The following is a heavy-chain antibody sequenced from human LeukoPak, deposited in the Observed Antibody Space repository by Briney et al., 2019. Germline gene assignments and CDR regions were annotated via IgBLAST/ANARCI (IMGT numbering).Heavy chain of an antibody. D-gene: IGHD6-19*01. Sequence: PSETLSLTCTVSGYSISSGYYWGWIRQPPGKGLEWIGSIYHSGSTYYNPSLKSRVTISVDTSKNQFSLKLSSVTAADTAVYYCARSPIARVAATTPYYMDVWGKGTTVTISS. CDR3: ARSPIARVAATTPYYMDV. CDR2: IYHSGST. J-gene: IGHJ6*03. V-gene: IGHV4-38-2*02. CDR1: GYSISSGYY.